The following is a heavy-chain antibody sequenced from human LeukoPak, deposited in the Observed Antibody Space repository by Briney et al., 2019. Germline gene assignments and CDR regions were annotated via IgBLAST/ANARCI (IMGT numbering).Heavy chain of an antibody. CDR2: IYYSGNT. CDR3: GGQAYWDILTGYLHFCY. D-gene: IGHD3-9*01. V-gene: IGHV4-39*01. Sequence: SETLSLTCTVSGGSISSTSYYWGWIRQPPGKGLEWIGSIYYSGNTYYNPSLKSRVTISVDTSKNQFSLKLSSVTAADTAMSYCGGQAYWDILTGYLHFCYWGPGTLVTVSS. CDR1: GGSISSTSYY. J-gene: IGHJ4*02.